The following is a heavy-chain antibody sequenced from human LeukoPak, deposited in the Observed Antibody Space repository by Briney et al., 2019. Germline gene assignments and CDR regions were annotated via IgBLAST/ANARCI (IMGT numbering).Heavy chain of an antibody. Sequence: GGSLTLSCAASGFSVSTNYMNWVRQAPGKGLEWVSILYSGSTTYYTDSVKGRFTISRDNSRNTLYLHMTNLRAEDTAVYYCARVGDHYHWYLDLWGRGSLLAVSS. V-gene: IGHV3-53*01. D-gene: IGHD3-10*01. CDR3: ARVGDHYHWYLDL. J-gene: IGHJ2*01. CDR1: GFSVSTNY. CDR2: LYSGSTT.